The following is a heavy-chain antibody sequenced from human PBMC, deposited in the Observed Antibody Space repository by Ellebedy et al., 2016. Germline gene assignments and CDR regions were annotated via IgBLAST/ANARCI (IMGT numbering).Heavy chain of an antibody. CDR2: ISYDGSNK. CDR1: GFTFSSYG. CDR3: AKDLNY. Sequence: GESLKISXAASGFTFSSYGMHWVRQAPGKGLEWVAVISYDGSNKYYADSVKGRFTISRDNSKNTLYMQMNSLRAEDTAVYYCAKDLNYWGQGTLVTVSS. V-gene: IGHV3-30*18. J-gene: IGHJ4*02.